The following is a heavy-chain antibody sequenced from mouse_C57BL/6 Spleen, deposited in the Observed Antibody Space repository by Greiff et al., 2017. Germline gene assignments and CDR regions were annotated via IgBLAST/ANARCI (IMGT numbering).Heavy chain of an antibody. V-gene: IGHV1-55*01. Sequence: QVQLQQSGAELVKPGASVKMSCKASGYTFTSYWITWVKQRPGQGLEWIGDIYPGSGSTNYNEKFKSKATLTVDTSSSTAYMQLSSLTSEDSAVYYCARRLYDYDDGYYFDYWGQGTTLTVSS. D-gene: IGHD2-4*01. CDR2: IYPGSGST. CDR3: ARRLYDYDDGYYFDY. CDR1: GYTFTSYW. J-gene: IGHJ2*01.